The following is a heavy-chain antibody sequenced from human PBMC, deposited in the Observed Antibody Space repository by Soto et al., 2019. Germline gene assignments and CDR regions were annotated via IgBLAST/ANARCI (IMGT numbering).Heavy chain of an antibody. Sequence: QITLKESGPSLVKPTQTLTLTGTFSGFSLTNTGVTVGWIRQPPGKALEWLALVYWHDDKRYNPSLRNRLTIAKDTYKNRVVLTLANVGPVDTATYYCAHIHFEILPGPFASWGRVTLFTVSS. V-gene: IGHV2-5*01. J-gene: IGHJ5*02. CDR1: GFSLTNTGVT. CDR3: AHIHFEILPGPFAS. D-gene: IGHD3-3*01. CDR2: VYWHDDK.